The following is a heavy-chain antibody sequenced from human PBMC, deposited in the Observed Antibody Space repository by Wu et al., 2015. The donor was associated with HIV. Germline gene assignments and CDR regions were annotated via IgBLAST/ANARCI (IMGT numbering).Heavy chain of an antibody. J-gene: IGHJ4*02. CDR2: INPKNGGT. V-gene: IGHV1-2*02. CDR1: GYSFTDYY. Sequence: QVQLVQSGAEVKMPGASMKVSCKASGYSFTDYYIYWMRQAPGQGLEWMGWINPKNGGTNYARGFQGRLTMTRDMSTSTVYMKLSRLTSEDTAVYFCTRGPDFDYWGQGTLVIVSS. CDR3: TRGPDFDY.